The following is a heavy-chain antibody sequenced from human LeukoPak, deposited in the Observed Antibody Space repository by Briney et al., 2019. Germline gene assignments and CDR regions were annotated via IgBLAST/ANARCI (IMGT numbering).Heavy chain of an antibody. CDR3: ARDYYGSGRDFTYYYYGMDV. D-gene: IGHD3-10*01. Sequence: SVKVSCKASGGTFSSYAISWVRQAPGQGLEWMGGIIHIFGTANYAQKFQGRVTITADKSTSTAYMELSSLRSEDTAVYYCARDYYGSGRDFTYYYYGMDVWGKGTTVTVSS. CDR2: IIHIFGTA. V-gene: IGHV1-69*06. J-gene: IGHJ6*04. CDR1: GGTFSSYA.